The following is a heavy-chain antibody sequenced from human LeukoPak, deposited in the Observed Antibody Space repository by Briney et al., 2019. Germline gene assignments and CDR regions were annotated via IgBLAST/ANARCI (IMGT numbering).Heavy chain of an antibody. J-gene: IGHJ3*02. Sequence: SETLSLTCAVSGGSISSGRYSWSWIRQPPGKGLEWIGYIYHSGSTYYNPSLKSRVTISVDRSKNQFSLKLSSVTAADTAVYYCASYCTNGGCHPIWGQGTMVTVSS. V-gene: IGHV4-30-2*01. CDR1: GGSISSGRYS. CDR2: IYHSGST. D-gene: IGHD2-8*01. CDR3: ASYCTNGGCHPI.